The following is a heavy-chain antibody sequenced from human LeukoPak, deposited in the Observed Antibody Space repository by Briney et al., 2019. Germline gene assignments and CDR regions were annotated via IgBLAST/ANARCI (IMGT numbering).Heavy chain of an antibody. CDR1: GGSISSYY. Sequence: PSQTLSLTCTVSGGSISSYYWSWIRQPPGKGLEWIGYIYYSGSTNYNPSLKNRVTISVDTSKNQFSLKLSSVTAADTAVYYCARQGAGTVVNFYYYGMDVWGQGTTVTVSS. D-gene: IGHD4-23*01. J-gene: IGHJ6*02. CDR2: IYYSGST. CDR3: ARQGAGTVVNFYYYGMDV. V-gene: IGHV4-59*08.